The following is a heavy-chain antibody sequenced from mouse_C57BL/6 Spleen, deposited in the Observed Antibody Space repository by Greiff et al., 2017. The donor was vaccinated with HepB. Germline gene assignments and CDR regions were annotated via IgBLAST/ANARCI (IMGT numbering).Heavy chain of an antibody. CDR3: ARRTVVARGYAMDY. Sequence: DVKLVESGAELVRPGSSVKMSCKTSGYTFTSYGINWVKQRPGQGLEWIGYIYIGNGYTEYNEKFKGKATLTSDTSSSTAYMQLSSLTSEDSAIYFCARRTVVARGYAMDYWGQGTSVTVSS. V-gene: IGHV1-58*01. D-gene: IGHD1-1*01. CDR1: GYTFTSYG. J-gene: IGHJ4*01. CDR2: IYIGNGYT.